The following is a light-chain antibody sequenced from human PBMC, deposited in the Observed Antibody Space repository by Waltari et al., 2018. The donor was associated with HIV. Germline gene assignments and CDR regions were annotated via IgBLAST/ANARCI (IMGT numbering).Light chain of an antibody. CDR2: KAS. Sequence: GDRVTITCRASQTISTWLAWYQQRPGKAPDLLIYKASTLEGGVPSRFSGSGSGTEFTLSISNLQSNDSATYYCQQYDSFPSTFGQGTKLEI. V-gene: IGKV1-5*03. CDR1: QTISTW. J-gene: IGKJ2*01. CDR3: QQYDSFPST.